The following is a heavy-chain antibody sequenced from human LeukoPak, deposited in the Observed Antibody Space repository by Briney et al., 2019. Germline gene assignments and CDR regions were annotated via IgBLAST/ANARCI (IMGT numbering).Heavy chain of an antibody. J-gene: IGHJ4*02. CDR1: GGTFSSYA. Sequence: SVKVSCKASGGTFSSYAISWVRQAPGQGLEWMGIINPSGGSTSYAQKFQGRVTMTRDTSTSTVYMELSSLRSEDTAVYYCARGHSGSPGSFDYWGQGTLVTVSS. CDR2: INPSGGST. D-gene: IGHD1-26*01. V-gene: IGHV1-46*01. CDR3: ARGHSGSPGSFDY.